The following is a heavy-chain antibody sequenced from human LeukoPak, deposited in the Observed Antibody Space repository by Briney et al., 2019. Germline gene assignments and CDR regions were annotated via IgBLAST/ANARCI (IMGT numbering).Heavy chain of an antibody. Sequence: GGSLRLSCAASGFTFSDYYMSWIRQAPGKGLEWVSYISSSGSTIYYADSVKGRFTISRDNAKNSLHLQMNSLRAEDTAVYYCARALRYYDILTGYYGEYYFDYWGQGTLVTVSS. CDR1: GFTFSDYY. V-gene: IGHV3-11*01. D-gene: IGHD3-9*01. CDR2: ISSSGSTI. J-gene: IGHJ4*02. CDR3: ARALRYYDILTGYYGEYYFDY.